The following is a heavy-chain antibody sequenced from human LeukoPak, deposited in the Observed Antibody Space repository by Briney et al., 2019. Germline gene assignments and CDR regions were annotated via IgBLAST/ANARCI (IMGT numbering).Heavy chain of an antibody. Sequence: GASVKVSCKASGYTFTGYYMHWVRQAPGQGLEWMGWINPNSGGTNYAQKFQGRVTMTRDTSISTAYMELSRRRSDDTAVYYCARDPYYYDSSGYYYVQAFDIWGQGTMVTVSS. J-gene: IGHJ3*02. D-gene: IGHD3-22*01. CDR3: ARDPYYYDSSGYYYVQAFDI. CDR1: GYTFTGYY. CDR2: INPNSGGT. V-gene: IGHV1-2*02.